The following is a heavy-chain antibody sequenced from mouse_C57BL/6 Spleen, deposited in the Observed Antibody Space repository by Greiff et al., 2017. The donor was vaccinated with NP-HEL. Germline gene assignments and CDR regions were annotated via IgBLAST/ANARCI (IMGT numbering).Heavy chain of an antibody. CDR1: GYAFTNYL. V-gene: IGHV1-54*01. CDR2: INPGSGGT. Sequence: VQLQESGAELVRPGTSVKVSCKASGYAFTNYLIEWVKQRPGQGLEWIGVINPGSGGTNYNEKFKGKATLTADKSSSTAYMQLSSLTSEDSAVYLCARRAYYDYDGGDYWGQGTTLTVSS. CDR3: ARRAYYDYDGGDY. J-gene: IGHJ2*01. D-gene: IGHD2-4*01.